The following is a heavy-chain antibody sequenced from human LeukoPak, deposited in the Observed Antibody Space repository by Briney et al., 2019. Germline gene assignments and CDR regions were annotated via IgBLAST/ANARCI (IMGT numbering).Heavy chain of an antibody. V-gene: IGHV3-30*13. Sequence: RXXPGKXLEWVAVISYDGSNKYYADSVKGRFTISRDNSKNRLYLQMNSLSAEATAVYYCASPTLEWLFRVGIDYWGQGTLVTVSS. D-gene: IGHD3-3*01. CDR2: ISYDGSNK. CDR3: ASPTLEWLFRVGIDY. J-gene: IGHJ4*02.